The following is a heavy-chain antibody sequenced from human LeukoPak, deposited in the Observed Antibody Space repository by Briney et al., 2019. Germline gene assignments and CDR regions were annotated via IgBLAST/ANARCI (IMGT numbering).Heavy chain of an antibody. Sequence: GGSLRLSCAASGFDLNTYEMNWVRQAPGKGLEWIADITISGHTKNFADSVKGRFTISRDNAGTSLYLQMNSLRVEDTGVYYCARGDPHADLWGQGTLVTVSS. CDR2: ITISGHTK. J-gene: IGHJ5*02. CDR1: GFDLNTYE. CDR3: ARGDPHADL. V-gene: IGHV3-48*03.